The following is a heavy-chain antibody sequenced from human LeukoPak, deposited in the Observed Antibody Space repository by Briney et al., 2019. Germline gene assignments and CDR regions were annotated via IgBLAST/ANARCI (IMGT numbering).Heavy chain of an antibody. D-gene: IGHD5-12*01. CDR3: ARYPYSDSGVWQAFDY. J-gene: IGHJ4*02. V-gene: IGHV4-39*01. CDR2: MHYSGIT. CDR1: GGSISSGSHY. Sequence: SETLSLTCIVSGGSISSGSHYWGWIRQPPGKGLEWTGSMHYSGITYYNPSLTSRVTISVDTSKNQFSLRLTSVTAADTAVYYCARYPYSDSGVWQAFDYWGQGTLVTVSS.